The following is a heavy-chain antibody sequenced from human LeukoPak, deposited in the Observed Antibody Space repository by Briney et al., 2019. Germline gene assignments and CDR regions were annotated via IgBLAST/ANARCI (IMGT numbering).Heavy chain of an antibody. J-gene: IGHJ4*02. V-gene: IGHV1-2*02. Sequence: ASVKVSCKASGYTFTGYYVHWVRQAPGQGLEWMGWISPSRGGTNYAPKFQGRVTMASDTSINTAYMELSRLTSDDTAVYYCARDVLVGGSHKFDYWGQGTLVTVSS. CDR1: GYTFTGYY. D-gene: IGHD3-10*01. CDR3: ARDVLVGGSHKFDY. CDR2: ISPSRGGT.